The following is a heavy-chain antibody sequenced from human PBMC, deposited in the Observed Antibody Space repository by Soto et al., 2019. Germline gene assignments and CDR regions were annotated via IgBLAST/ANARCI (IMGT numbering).Heavy chain of an antibody. Sequence: GASVKVSCKACGGSFSSYTISWVRQAPRQGLEWMGWISAYNGNTNYAQKLQGRVTMTTDTSTSTAYMELRSLRSDDTAVYYCARDHFYDSSGYYYAVNWFDPWGQGTLVTVSS. CDR3: ARDHFYDSSGYYYAVNWFDP. CDR2: ISAYNGNT. CDR1: GGSFSSYT. D-gene: IGHD3-22*01. J-gene: IGHJ5*02. V-gene: IGHV1-18*01.